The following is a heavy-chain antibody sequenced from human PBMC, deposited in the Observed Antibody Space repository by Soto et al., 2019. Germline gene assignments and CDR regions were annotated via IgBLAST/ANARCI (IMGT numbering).Heavy chain of an antibody. CDR2: IIPILGIA. J-gene: IGHJ3*02. D-gene: IGHD2-15*01. V-gene: IGHV1-69*02. Sequence: QVQLVQSGAEVKKPGSSVKVSCKASGGTFSSYTISWVRQAPGQGLEWMGRIIPILGIANYAQKFQGRVTITADKSTSTADMELSSLGSEDTAVYYCARGLDVVVVAATTDAFDIWGQGTMVTVSS. CDR1: GGTFSSYT. CDR3: ARGLDVVVVAATTDAFDI.